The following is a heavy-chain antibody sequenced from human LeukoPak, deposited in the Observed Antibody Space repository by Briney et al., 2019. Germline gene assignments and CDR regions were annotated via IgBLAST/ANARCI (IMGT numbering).Heavy chain of an antibody. V-gene: IGHV1-2*02. D-gene: IGHD2-21*02. J-gene: IGHJ4*02. CDR3: ARGRVVVTAISY. Sequence: ASVKVSCKASGYTFTGYYMHWVRQAPGQGLEWMGWINPNSGGTNYAQKFQGRVTMTRDTPISTAYMELSRLRSDDTAVYYCARGRVVVTAISYWGQGTLVTVSS. CDR1: GYTFTGYY. CDR2: INPNSGGT.